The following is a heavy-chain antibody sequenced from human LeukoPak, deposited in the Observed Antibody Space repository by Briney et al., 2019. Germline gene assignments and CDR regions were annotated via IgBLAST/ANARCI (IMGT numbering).Heavy chain of an antibody. CDR3: ARAKAVAGTYDY. CDR1: GDTFSNYA. Sequence: SVKVSCKASGDTFSNYAISWVRQAPGQGLEWMGGIIPIFGTANYAQKFQGRVTITADESTSTAYMELSSLRSEDTAVYYCARAKAVAGTYDYWGQGTLVTVSS. V-gene: IGHV1-69*13. CDR2: IIPIFGTA. D-gene: IGHD6-19*01. J-gene: IGHJ4*02.